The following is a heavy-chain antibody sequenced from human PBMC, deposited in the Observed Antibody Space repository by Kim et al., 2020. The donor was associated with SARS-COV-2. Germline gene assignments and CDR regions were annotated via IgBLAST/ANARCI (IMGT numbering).Heavy chain of an antibody. J-gene: IGHJ5*02. Sequence: SETLSLTCTVSGGSISSYYWSWIRQPPGKGLEWIGYIYYSGSTNYNPSLKSRVTISVDTSKNQFSLKLSSVTAADTAVYYCARRALGYCSGGSCYSGFDPWGQGTLVTASS. V-gene: IGHV4-59*13. D-gene: IGHD2-15*01. CDR2: IYYSGST. CDR1: GGSISSYY. CDR3: ARRALGYCSGGSCYSGFDP.